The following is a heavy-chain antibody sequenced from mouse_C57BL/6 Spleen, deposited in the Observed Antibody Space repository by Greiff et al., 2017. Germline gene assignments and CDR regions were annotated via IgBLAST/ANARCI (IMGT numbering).Heavy chain of an antibody. Sequence: QVQLQQPGAELVKPGASVKMSCKASGYTFTSYWITWVKQRPGQGLEWIGDIYPGSGSTNYNEKFKSKATLTVDTSSRTAYMQLSSPTSEDSAVYYCARYYYYGSSYGWFAYWGQGTLVTVSA. CDR2: IYPGSGST. D-gene: IGHD1-1*01. CDR1: GYTFTSYW. J-gene: IGHJ3*01. V-gene: IGHV1-55*01. CDR3: ARYYYYGSSYGWFAY.